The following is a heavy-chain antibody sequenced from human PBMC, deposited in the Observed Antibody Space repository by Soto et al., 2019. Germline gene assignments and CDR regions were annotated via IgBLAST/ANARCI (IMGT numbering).Heavy chain of an antibody. Sequence: GGSLRFSCAASGFTFSSYAMSWVRQAPGKGLEWVSAISGSGGSTYYADSVKGRFTISRDNSKNTLYLQMNSLRAEDTAVYYCAKGDYDILAGYYFVFFDYWGQGTLVTVSS. D-gene: IGHD3-9*01. CDR3: AKGDYDILAGYYFVFFDY. CDR2: ISGSGGST. CDR1: GFTFSSYA. J-gene: IGHJ4*02. V-gene: IGHV3-23*01.